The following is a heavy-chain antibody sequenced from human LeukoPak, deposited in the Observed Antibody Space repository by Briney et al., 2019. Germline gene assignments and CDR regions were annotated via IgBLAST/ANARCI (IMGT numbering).Heavy chain of an antibody. Sequence: PSETLSLTCSVSGGSISSFYWSWIRQPPGKGLEWIGYVYYSGSINYNPSLKTRLTMSVDTSKNQFSLKLSSVTAADTAVYYCARLITGTTTAFDIWGQGTMVTVSS. CDR2: VYYSGSI. J-gene: IGHJ3*02. V-gene: IGHV4-59*12. D-gene: IGHD1-7*01. CDR3: ARLITGTTTAFDI. CDR1: GGSISSFY.